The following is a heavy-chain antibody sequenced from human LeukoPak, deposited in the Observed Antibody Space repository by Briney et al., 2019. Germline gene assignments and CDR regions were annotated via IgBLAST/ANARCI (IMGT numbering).Heavy chain of an antibody. CDR1: GYSFTSYW. J-gene: IGHJ4*02. D-gene: IGHD2-2*01. V-gene: IGHV5-10-1*01. Sequence: GESLKISWKGSGYSFTSYWISWVRQMPGKGLEWVGRIEPSDSYTNYSPSFQGHVTISADKSISTAYLQWSSLKASDTAMYYCARHGSTNLDYWGQGTLVTVSS. CDR3: ARHGSTNLDY. CDR2: IEPSDSYT.